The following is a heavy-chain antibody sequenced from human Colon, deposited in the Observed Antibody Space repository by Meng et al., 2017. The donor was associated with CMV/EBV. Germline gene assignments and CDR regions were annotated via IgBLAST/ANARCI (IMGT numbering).Heavy chain of an antibody. CDR1: GLTFSSHW. Sequence: GGSLRLSCVASGLTFSSHWMHWVRQTPGKELVWVSRISNDGSTTTYADSVKVRFTISRDNAKNTLYLQMNSLAVDDTAVYYWITEAAGGDYWGQGALVTVSS. CDR3: ITEAAGGDY. CDR2: ISNDGSTT. D-gene: IGHD1-14*01. J-gene: IGHJ4*02. V-gene: IGHV3-74*01.